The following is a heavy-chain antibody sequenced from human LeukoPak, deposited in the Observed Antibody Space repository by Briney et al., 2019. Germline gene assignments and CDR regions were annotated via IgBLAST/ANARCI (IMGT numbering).Heavy chain of an antibody. D-gene: IGHD6-13*01. CDR1: GGTFSSYA. Sequence: SVKVSCKASGGTFSSYAISWVRQAPGQGLEWMGGIIPISGTANYAQKFQGRVTITADESTSTAYMELSSLRSEDTAVYYCARSPAAAGTGPFDYWGQGTLVTVSS. V-gene: IGHV1-69*13. CDR2: IIPISGTA. CDR3: ARSPAAAGTGPFDY. J-gene: IGHJ4*02.